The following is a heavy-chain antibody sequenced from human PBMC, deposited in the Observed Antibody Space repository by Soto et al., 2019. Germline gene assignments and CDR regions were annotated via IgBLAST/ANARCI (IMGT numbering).Heavy chain of an antibody. CDR3: ARGYNWNYDRSFDF. D-gene: IGHD1-7*01. CDR2: IWYDGSNK. J-gene: IGHJ4*03. CDR1: GFTFSSYG. Sequence: GGSLRLSCAASGFTFSSYGMHWVRQAPGKGLEWVALIWYDGSNKYYADSVKGRFTISRDNSKNTLYLQMNSLRADDTAVYYCARGYNWNYDRSFDFWGQGTMVTVSS. V-gene: IGHV3-33*08.